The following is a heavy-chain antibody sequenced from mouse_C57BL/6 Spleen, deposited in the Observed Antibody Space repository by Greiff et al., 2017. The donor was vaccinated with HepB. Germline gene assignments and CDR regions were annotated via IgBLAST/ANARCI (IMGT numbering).Heavy chain of an antibody. CDR1: GYTFTDYN. CDR3: ARDYSNSYFDY. D-gene: IGHD2-5*01. J-gene: IGHJ2*01. CDR2: INPNNGGT. V-gene: IGHV1-22*01. Sequence: VHVKQSGPELVKPGASVKMSCKASGYTFTDYNMHWVKQSHGKSLEWIGYINPNNGGTSYNQKFKGKATLTVNKSSSTAYMELRSLTSEDSAVYYCARDYSNSYFDYWGQGTTLTVSS.